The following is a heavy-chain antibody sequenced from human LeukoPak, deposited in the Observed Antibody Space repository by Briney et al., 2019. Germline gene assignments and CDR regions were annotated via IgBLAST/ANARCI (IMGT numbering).Heavy chain of an antibody. D-gene: IGHD3-22*01. V-gene: IGHV3-30*18. CDR1: GFTFSSYG. J-gene: IGHJ4*02. CDR2: ISYDGSNK. Sequence: GRSLRLSCAASGFTFSSYGMHWVRQAPGKGLEWVAVISYDGSNKFYADSVKGRFTISRDNSKNTLYVQMNSLRTEDTAVYYCAKKGYYDGSGYYMYYFDHWGQGTLVTVSS. CDR3: AKKGYYDGSGYYMYYFDH.